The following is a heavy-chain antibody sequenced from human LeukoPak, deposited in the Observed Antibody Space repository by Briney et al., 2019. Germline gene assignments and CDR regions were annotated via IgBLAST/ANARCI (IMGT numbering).Heavy chain of an antibody. V-gene: IGHV3-30*02. CDR1: GFTFSSYG. Sequence: PGGSLRLSCAASGFTFSSYGMHWVRQAPGKGLEWVAFIRYDGSNKYYADSVKGRFTISRDNSKSTLYLQMNSLRAEDTAVYYCAKRDSAGLYYFDYWGQGTLVTVSS. D-gene: IGHD5-18*01. CDR2: IRYDGSNK. CDR3: AKRDSAGLYYFDY. J-gene: IGHJ4*02.